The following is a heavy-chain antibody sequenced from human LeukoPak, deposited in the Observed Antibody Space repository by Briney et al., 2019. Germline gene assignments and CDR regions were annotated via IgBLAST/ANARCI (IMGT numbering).Heavy chain of an antibody. J-gene: IGHJ4*02. CDR1: GFTFSRNG. V-gene: IGHV3-30*02. D-gene: IGHD3-3*01. CDR3: AKDFSRSFEY. CDR2: IRNDGSDK. Sequence: GGSLRLSCAASGFTFSRNGMHWVRQAPGKGLEWVAYIRNDGSDKYCADSVEGRFTISRDDSKYTSYLQMNSLRLEDTAVYYCAKDFSRSFEYWGQGTLVTVSS.